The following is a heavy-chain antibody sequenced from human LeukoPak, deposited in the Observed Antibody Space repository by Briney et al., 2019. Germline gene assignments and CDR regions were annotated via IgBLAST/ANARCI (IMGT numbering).Heavy chain of an antibody. Sequence: GGSLRLSCAASGFTFSSYEMNWVRQATGKGLEWVSYISSSGSTIYYVDSVKGRFTISRDNAKNSLYLQMNSLRAEDTAVYYCARSKLLLPDGMDVWGKGTTVTVSS. CDR3: ARSKLLLPDGMDV. CDR2: ISSSGSTI. D-gene: IGHD2/OR15-2a*01. J-gene: IGHJ6*04. CDR1: GFTFSSYE. V-gene: IGHV3-48*03.